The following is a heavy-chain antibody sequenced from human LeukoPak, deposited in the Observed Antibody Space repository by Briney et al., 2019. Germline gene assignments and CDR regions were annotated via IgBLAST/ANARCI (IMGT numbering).Heavy chain of an antibody. J-gene: IGHJ4*02. CDR1: GFTFSSYE. Sequence: GGSLRLSCAASGFTFSSYEMNWVRQAPGKGLEWLSYIDSGGNHIYYAGSVKGRFTISRDNAKNSLYLQMNSLRAEDTAVYYCARDVVQLWSKDSWGQGTLVTVSS. CDR2: IDSGGNHI. V-gene: IGHV3-48*03. CDR3: ARDVVQLWSKDS. D-gene: IGHD5-18*01.